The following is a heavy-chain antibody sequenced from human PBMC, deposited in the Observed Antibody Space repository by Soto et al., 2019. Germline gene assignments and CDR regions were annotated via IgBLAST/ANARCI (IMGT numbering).Heavy chain of an antibody. V-gene: IGHV1-18*01. Sequence: QVQLVQSGTEVKKPGASVKVSCKASGYTFRSYGISWVRQAPGQGVEWMGWISGYNGNTHYSQKFQGKVTMTTDTSTSTAYMELRNLGSDDTAVYYCAKADSNYAGRFSYYYMDVWGTGTMVTVSS. CDR3: AKADSNYAGRFSYYYMDV. J-gene: IGHJ6*03. D-gene: IGHD4-4*01. CDR2: ISGYNGNT. CDR1: GYTFRSYG.